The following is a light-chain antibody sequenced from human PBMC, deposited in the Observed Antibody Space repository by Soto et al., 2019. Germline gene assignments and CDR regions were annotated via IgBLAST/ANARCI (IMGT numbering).Light chain of an antibody. V-gene: IGKV3-15*01. J-gene: IGKJ2*01. CDR1: QSVSSN. CDR3: QQYNNWPPYT. Sequence: EIVMTQSPATLSVSPGERATLSCRASQSVSSNLAWYQQKPGQAPRLLISGASTRATGIPARFSGIGSGTEFTLTISSLQSEDFAVYYCQQYNNWPPYTFGQGTKLEIK. CDR2: GAS.